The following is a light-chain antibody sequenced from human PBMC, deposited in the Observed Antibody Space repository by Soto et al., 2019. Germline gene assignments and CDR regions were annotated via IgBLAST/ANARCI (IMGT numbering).Light chain of an antibody. J-gene: IGLJ2*01. V-gene: IGLV4-69*01. CDR1: SGHSSYA. CDR2: LNSDGSH. Sequence: QLVLTQSPSASASLGASVKLTCTLSSGHSSYAIAWHQQQPEKGPRYLMKLNSDGSHSKGDGIPDRFSGSSSGAERYLTISRLQSEDEADYYCQTWGTGNVVFGGGTKRTVL. CDR3: QTWGTGNVV.